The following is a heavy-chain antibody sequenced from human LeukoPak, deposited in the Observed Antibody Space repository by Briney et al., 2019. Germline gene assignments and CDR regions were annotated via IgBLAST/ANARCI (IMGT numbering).Heavy chain of an antibody. V-gene: IGHV7-4-1*02. J-gene: IGHJ4*02. CDR2: INTNIGNP. Sequence: ASVKVSCKASGYTFTSYGMNWVRQAPGQGLEWMGWINTNIGNPTYAQGFTGRFVFSLDTSVSTAYLQISSLKAEDTAVYYCARGEGETAMVTSFDYWGQGTLVTVSS. D-gene: IGHD5-18*01. CDR1: GYTFTSYG. CDR3: ARGEGETAMVTSFDY.